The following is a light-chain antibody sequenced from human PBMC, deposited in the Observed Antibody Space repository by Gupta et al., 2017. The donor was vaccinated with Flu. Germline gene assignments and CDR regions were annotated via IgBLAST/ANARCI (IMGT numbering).Light chain of an antibody. J-gene: IGKJ1*01. Sequence: EIVLTQSPGTLSLSPGERATLSCMASQSVSSSYLAWYQQKPGQAPRLLIYGASSRATGIPDRFSGSGSGTDFTLTISRLEPEDFAVYYCQQYCSSPRTFGQGTKVEIK. CDR1: QSVSSSY. CDR3: QQYCSSPRT. CDR2: GAS. V-gene: IGKV3-20*01.